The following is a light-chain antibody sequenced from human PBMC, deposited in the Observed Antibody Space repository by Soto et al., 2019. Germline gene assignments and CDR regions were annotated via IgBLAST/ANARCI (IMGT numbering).Light chain of an antibody. CDR3: QQYYDSPLT. CDR2: DAS. Sequence: DIVMTRSPATLSVSPGERATLSCRASQSIRTDLAWYQQKSGQGPRLLIYDASTRATGIPARFSGSGSGTEFTLTISSVQAEDVAVYYCQQYYDSPLTFGQGTRLEIK. V-gene: IGKV3D-15*01. J-gene: IGKJ5*01. CDR1: QSIRTD.